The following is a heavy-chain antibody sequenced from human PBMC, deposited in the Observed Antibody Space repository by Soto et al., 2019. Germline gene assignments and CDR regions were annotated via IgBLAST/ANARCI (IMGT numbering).Heavy chain of an antibody. CDR3: ARDGDWLEELPRNYYYYGMDV. CDR2: ISSSSSYI. J-gene: IGHJ6*02. Sequence: EVQLVESGGGLVKPGGSLRLSCAASGFTFSSYSMNWVRQAPGKGLEWVSSISSSSSYIYYADSVKGRFTISRDNAKNSLYLQMNSLRAEDTAVYYCARDGDWLEELPRNYYYYGMDVWGQGTTVTVSS. V-gene: IGHV3-21*01. D-gene: IGHD2-21*01. CDR1: GFTFSSYS.